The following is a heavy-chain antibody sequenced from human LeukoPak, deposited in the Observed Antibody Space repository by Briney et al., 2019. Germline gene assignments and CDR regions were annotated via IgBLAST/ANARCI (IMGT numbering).Heavy chain of an antibody. CDR3: PLLAVISPQDY. Sequence: GGSLRLSCAASGFTFRTYEMHWVRQAPGKGLEWVSDISGAGGSTYYADSVKGRFTTSRDNAKNLLYLQMHSLRAEDTPVYYCPLLAVISPQDYWGQGT. V-gene: IGHV3-48*03. J-gene: IGHJ4*02. CDR2: ISGAGGST. D-gene: IGHD6-19*01. CDR1: GFTFRTYE.